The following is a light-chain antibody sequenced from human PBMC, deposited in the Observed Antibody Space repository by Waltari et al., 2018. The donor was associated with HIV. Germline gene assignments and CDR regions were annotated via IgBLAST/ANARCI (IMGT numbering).Light chain of an antibody. CDR2: GNN. J-gene: IGLJ2*01. Sequence: SFELAQDPAVSVALGQTVRITCQGDNLRNSHAAWYQQKPGRAPVLVIYGNNNRATGIPDRFSASRSGNTASLTITGAQAEDEADYYCDSRDSTGNHAIFGGGTKVTVL. CDR1: NLRNSH. V-gene: IGLV3-19*01. CDR3: DSRDSTGNHAI.